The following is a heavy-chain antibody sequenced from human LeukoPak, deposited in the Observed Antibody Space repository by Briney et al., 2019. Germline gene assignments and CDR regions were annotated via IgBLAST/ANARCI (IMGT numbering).Heavy chain of an antibody. CDR3: ARTGQDHGGIAAHLFDY. V-gene: IGHV1-18*01. J-gene: IGHJ4*02. D-gene: IGHD6-13*01. CDR1: GYTFTSYG. Sequence: ASVKVSCKASGYTFTSYGISWVRQGPGQGRERMVWVSANNGNTNYAQEIQGRVTMTTDTSTSTAYMELRSLKSDDTAVYYCARTGQDHGGIAAHLFDYWGQGTLVTVSS. CDR2: VSANNGNT.